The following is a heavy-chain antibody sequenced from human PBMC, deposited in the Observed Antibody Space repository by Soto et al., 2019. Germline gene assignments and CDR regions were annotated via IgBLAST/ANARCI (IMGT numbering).Heavy chain of an antibody. D-gene: IGHD2-15*01. CDR1: GFTFSSYA. J-gene: IGHJ4*02. V-gene: IGHV3-23*01. CDR2: ISGSGSST. CDR3: AKLSSPIVVVVPDY. Sequence: GGSLRLSCAASGFTFSSYAMSWVRQAPGKGLEWVSGISGSGSSTYYADSVKGRFTISRENSKNTLYLQMISLGADDTAVYYCAKLSSPIVVVVPDYWGQGTLVTVSS.